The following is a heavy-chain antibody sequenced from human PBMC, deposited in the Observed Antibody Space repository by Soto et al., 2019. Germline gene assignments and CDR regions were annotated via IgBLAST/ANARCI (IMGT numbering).Heavy chain of an antibody. J-gene: IGHJ3*02. CDR2: IYYSGST. CDR1: GGSISSSSYY. V-gene: IGHV4-39*01. D-gene: IGHD6-19*01. CDR3: ARHPSCWDHDAFDI. Sequence: QLQLQESGPGLVKPSETLSLTCTVSGGSISSSSYYWGWIRQHPGKVLEWIGSIYYSGSTYYNPSLKSRVTISVDTSKNQFSLKLSSVTAADTAVYYCARHPSCWDHDAFDIWGQGTMVTVSS.